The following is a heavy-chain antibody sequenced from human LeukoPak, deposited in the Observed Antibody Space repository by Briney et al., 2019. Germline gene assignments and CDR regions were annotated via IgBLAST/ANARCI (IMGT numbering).Heavy chain of an antibody. V-gene: IGHV4-34*01. CDR2: INHSGST. CDR1: GGSFSGYY. D-gene: IGHD6-13*01. Sequence: SETLSLTCAVYGGSFSGYYWSWIRQPPGKGLEWIGEINHSGSTNYNPSLKSRVTISVDTSKNQFSLKLSSVTAADTAVYYCARESVDSSHFDYWGQGTLVTVSS. CDR3: ARESVDSSHFDY. J-gene: IGHJ4*02.